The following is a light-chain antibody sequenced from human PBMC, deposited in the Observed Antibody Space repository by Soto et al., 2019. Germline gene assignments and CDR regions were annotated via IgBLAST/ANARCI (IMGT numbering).Light chain of an antibody. CDR3: QQANSFPLT. J-gene: IGKJ4*01. V-gene: IGKV1-12*01. CDR2: TAS. CDR1: QGISRL. Sequence: DIPMTQSPSSVSASVGDRVTITCRASQGISRLFAWYQQKPGKAPNLLIHTASSLQSGVPSRFSGSGSGTDFTLTISSLQPEDVATYYCQQANSFPLTFGGGTKVEIK.